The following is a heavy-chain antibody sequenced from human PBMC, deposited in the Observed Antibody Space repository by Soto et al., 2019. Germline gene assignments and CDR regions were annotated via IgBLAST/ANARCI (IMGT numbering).Heavy chain of an antibody. J-gene: IGHJ4*02. CDR1: GASIKIGNNF. D-gene: IGHD3-10*02. CDR3: ARNDYRAYVDRFDY. CDR2: IYYDGGT. V-gene: IGHV4-30-4*01. Sequence: SETLSLTCSFSGASIKIGNNFWSWIRQRPGKGLEWIGYIYYDGGTYYNPSLKSRVTLSVDTFRNQFSLKVTSVTAADTAIYFRARNDYRAYVDRFDYWGPGTMVTVSS.